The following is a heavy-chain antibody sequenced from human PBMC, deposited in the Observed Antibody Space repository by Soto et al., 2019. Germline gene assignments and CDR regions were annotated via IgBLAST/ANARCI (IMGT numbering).Heavy chain of an antibody. CDR3: AGVAQNYYYYYYMDV. J-gene: IGHJ6*03. CDR2: MNPNSGNT. V-gene: IGHV1-8*01. D-gene: IGHD5-12*01. Sequence: ASVKVSCKASGYTFTSYDINWVRQATGQGLEWMGWMNPNSGNTGYAQKFQGRATMTRTTSISTTYMELSSLRSEDTAVYYCAGVAQNYYYYYYMDVWGKGTTVTVSS. CDR1: GYTFTSYD.